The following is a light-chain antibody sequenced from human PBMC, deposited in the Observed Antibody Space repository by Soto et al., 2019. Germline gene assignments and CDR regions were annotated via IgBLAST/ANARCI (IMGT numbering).Light chain of an antibody. CDR3: SSYTSSSTLVV. V-gene: IGLV2-14*01. Sequence: QSALTQPASVSGSPGQSITISCTGTSSDVGGYNYVSWYQQHPGKAPKLMIYDVSNRPSGVSNRFSGSKSGNTASLTISGLQADDEADYYCSSYTSSSTLVVFVGGTQLTV. CDR1: SSDVGGYNY. CDR2: DVS. J-gene: IGLJ2*01.